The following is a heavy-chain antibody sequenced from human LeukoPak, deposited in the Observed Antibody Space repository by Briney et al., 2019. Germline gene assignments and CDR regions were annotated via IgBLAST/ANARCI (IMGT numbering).Heavy chain of an antibody. J-gene: IGHJ4*02. CDR2: IYYSGST. V-gene: IGHV4-39*07. Sequence: SETLSPTCIVSSGSISSSNYYWGWIRQPPGKGLEWIGSIYYSGSTYYNPSLKGRVTISIDTSKKNFSLNLSSVTAADTAVYYCARINGWSGAQYYFDSWGQGTLVTVSS. D-gene: IGHD6-19*01. CDR1: SGSISSSNYY. CDR3: ARINGWSGAQYYFDS.